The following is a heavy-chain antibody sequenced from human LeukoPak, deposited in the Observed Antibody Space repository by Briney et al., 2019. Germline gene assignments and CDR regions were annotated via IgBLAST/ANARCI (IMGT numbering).Heavy chain of an antibody. D-gene: IGHD4-17*01. V-gene: IGHV4-34*01. CDR2: INHSGST. J-gene: IGHJ5*02. CDR1: CGSFSGYY. CDR3: ARRTTVTTSGWFDP. Sequence: PSETLSLTCAVYCGSFSGYYWSWIRQPPGKGLEWIGEINHSGSTNYNPSLKSRVTISVDTSKNQFSLKLSSVTAADTAVYYCARRTTVTTSGWFDPWGQGTLVTVSS.